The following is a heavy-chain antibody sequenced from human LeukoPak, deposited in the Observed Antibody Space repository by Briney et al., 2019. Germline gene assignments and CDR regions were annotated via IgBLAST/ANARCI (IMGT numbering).Heavy chain of an antibody. V-gene: IGHV3-74*01. CDR1: GFTFSSSW. D-gene: IGHD3-10*01. J-gene: IGHJ4*02. CDR3: ARGRRGSSAVDY. Sequence: PGGSLGLSCAASGFTFSSSWMHWVRQPPGKGLVWVSHISSDGSTTTYADSVEGRFTISRDNARNTLYLQMNTLRAEDTAMYYCARGRRGSSAVDYWGQGTLVTVSS. CDR2: ISSDGSTT.